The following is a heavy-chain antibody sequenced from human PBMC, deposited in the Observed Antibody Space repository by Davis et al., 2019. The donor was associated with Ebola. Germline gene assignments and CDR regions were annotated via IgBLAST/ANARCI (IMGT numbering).Heavy chain of an antibody. Sequence: PGGSLRLSCAASGFTFSSYWMSWVRQAPGKGLEWVANIKQDGSEKYYVDSVKGRFTISRDNAKNSLYLQMNSLRAEDTAVYYCASGGTHCGGDCWCVDYWGQGTLVTVSS. CDR2: IKQDGSEK. D-gene: IGHD2-21*02. CDR1: GFTFSSYW. CDR3: ASGGTHCGGDCWCVDY. V-gene: IGHV3-7*01. J-gene: IGHJ4*02.